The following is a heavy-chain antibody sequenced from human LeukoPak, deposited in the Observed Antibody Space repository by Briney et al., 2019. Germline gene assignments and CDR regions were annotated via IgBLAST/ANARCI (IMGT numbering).Heavy chain of an antibody. J-gene: IGHJ6*03. CDR3: ARDRSKSWVNSMDV. V-gene: IGHV3-21*01. D-gene: IGHD3-10*01. CDR1: GFTFSSYS. CDR2: ISSSSSYI. Sequence: GGSLRLSCAASGFTFSSYSMNWVRQAPGKGLEWVSSISSSSSYIYYADSVKGRFTISRDDAKNSLYLQMNSLRAEDTAVYYCARDRSKSWVNSMDVWGKGTTVTVSS.